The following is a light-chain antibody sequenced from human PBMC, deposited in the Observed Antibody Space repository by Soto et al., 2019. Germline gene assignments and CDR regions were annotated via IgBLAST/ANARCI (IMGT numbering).Light chain of an antibody. CDR3: QHYGTSPFT. Sequence: EIVLMQSPGTLSLSPGERVTLSCRASQSVASSYFAWYQQKPGQAPRLLIYGASTRATGIPDRFSGSGSGSDFTLTIARLEPEDFAVYYCQHYGTSPFTFGPGTKVEIK. J-gene: IGKJ3*01. V-gene: IGKV3-20*01. CDR1: QSVASSY. CDR2: GAS.